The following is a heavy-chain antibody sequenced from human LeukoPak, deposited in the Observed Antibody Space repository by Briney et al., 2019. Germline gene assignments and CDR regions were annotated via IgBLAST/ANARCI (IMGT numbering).Heavy chain of an antibody. CDR3: ARVARYDFWSGYLNFDY. J-gene: IGHJ4*02. V-gene: IGHV1-46*03. D-gene: IGHD3-3*01. CDR2: INPSGGST. CDR1: GYTFTSYY. Sequence: ASVKVSCKASGYTFTSYYMHWVRQAPGQGLEWMGIINPSGGSTSYAQKFQGRVTMTRDTSTSTVYMELSSLRSEDTAVYYCARVARYDFWSGYLNFDYWGQGTLATVSS.